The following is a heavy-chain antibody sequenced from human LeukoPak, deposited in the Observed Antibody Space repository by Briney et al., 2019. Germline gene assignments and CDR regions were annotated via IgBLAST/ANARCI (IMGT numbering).Heavy chain of an antibody. CDR3: AKVMKGSERLTMVRGVIIKTAGLYYMDV. Sequence: GGSLRLSCAASGFTLSSYAMSWVRQAPGKGLEWVSSISASGGSTNYADSGKGRFTISRDNSKNTVYLQMNRLRAEDTAVYYCAKVMKGSERLTMVRGVIIKTAGLYYMDVWGKGTTVTVSS. D-gene: IGHD3-10*01. CDR2: ISASGGST. J-gene: IGHJ6*03. V-gene: IGHV3-23*01. CDR1: GFTLSSYA.